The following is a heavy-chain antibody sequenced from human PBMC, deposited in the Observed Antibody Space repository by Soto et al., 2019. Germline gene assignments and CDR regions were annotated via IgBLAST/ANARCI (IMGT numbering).Heavy chain of an antibody. Sequence: EVQLVESGGGLVQPGGSLRLSCAASGCTRSSYWMYWVRQAPGKGLEWVSRISSDGSSTSHADSVKGRFTISRDIAKNTLYLQMNSLRAEDTAVYYCARSITAAGKNWVDPCGQGTLVTVSS. CDR2: ISSDGSST. J-gene: IGHJ5*02. CDR1: GCTRSSYW. D-gene: IGHD6-13*01. V-gene: IGHV3-74*01. CDR3: ARSITAAGKNWVDP.